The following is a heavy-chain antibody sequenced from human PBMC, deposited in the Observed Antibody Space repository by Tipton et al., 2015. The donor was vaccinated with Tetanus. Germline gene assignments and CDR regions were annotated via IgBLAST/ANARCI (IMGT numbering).Heavy chain of an antibody. J-gene: IGHJ4*02. CDR2: LSGSGATT. CDR1: GFTFNTYA. Sequence: SLRLSCAASGFTFNTYAMTWVRQAPGKGLVWVSTLSGSGATTYYTDSVKGRFTISRDNSNNILYLQMNSLRAEDTALYYCAKGGGGTSSWPFDYWGQGTLVTVSS. D-gene: IGHD6-13*01. V-gene: IGHV3-23*01. CDR3: AKGGGGTSSWPFDY.